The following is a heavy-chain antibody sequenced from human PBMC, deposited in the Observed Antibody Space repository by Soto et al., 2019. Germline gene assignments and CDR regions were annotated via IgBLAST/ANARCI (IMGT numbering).Heavy chain of an antibody. D-gene: IGHD2-21*01. V-gene: IGHV3-21*01. J-gene: IGHJ4*02. CDR3: ARGYIAMDY. CDR1: GFTFSTYT. CDR2: ISSSSNYI. Sequence: GGSLRLSCAASGFTFSTYTMNWVRQAPGKGLEWVSSISSSSNYIYYADSVKGRFIISRDNAKNSLYLQMNSLRAEDTAVYYCARGYIAMDYWGQGTLVTVSS.